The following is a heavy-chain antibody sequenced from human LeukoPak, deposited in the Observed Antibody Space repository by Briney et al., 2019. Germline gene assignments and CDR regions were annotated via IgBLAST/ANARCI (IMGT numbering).Heavy chain of an antibody. Sequence: ASVSVSCKASGYTFTGYDINWVRQATGQGLEWMGWMNPDTGDTGYAQNFQGRVSMTRDTSIDTAYMELSGLTSEDTAVYFCTRGSLSGSSRDYWGQGTLVTVSS. D-gene: IGHD1-26*01. V-gene: IGHV1-8*02. CDR3: TRGSLSGSSRDY. J-gene: IGHJ4*02. CDR2: MNPDTGDT. CDR1: GYTFTGYD.